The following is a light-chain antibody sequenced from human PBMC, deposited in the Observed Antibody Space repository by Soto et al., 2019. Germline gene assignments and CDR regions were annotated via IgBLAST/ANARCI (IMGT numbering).Light chain of an antibody. J-gene: IGKJ1*01. CDR3: QQYNSFWT. V-gene: IGKV1-5*01. Sequence: DIQMTQSPSTPSASVGDRVTITCRASQSISTWLAWYQQKPGKAPKLLIYDAFYLERGVPSRFSGSGSGTEFTLTISSLQPDDLATYYCQQYNSFWTFGQGTKVEI. CDR1: QSISTW. CDR2: DAF.